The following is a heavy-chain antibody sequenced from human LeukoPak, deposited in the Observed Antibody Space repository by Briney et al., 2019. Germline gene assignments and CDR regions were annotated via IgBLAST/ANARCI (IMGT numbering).Heavy chain of an antibody. CDR1: GFTFSSYA. V-gene: IGHV3-23*01. J-gene: IGHJ4*02. Sequence: LTGGSLRLSSAASGFTFSSYAMTWVRQAPGKGLEWVSAISASGGTTYYVDSVKGRFTISRDNAKNTLYLQMNSLRAEDTAVYYCAKDRSGTNSDFDYWGQGTLVTVSS. D-gene: IGHD1-14*01. CDR3: AKDRSGTNSDFDY. CDR2: ISASGGTT.